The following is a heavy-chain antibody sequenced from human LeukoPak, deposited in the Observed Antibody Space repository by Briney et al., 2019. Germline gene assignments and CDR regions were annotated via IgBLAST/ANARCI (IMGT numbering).Heavy chain of an antibody. CDR3: ARIRGYGRDYYYYYMDV. D-gene: IGHD3-10*01. Sequence: SETLSLTCTVSGGSISSNIYYWGWIRQPPGKGLEWIGEIYHGGSTNYSPSLKSRVTITVDKSKNQFSLKLNSVTAADTAVYYCARIRGYGRDYYYYYMDVWGKGTTVTVSS. CDR1: GGSISSNIYY. CDR2: IYHGGST. V-gene: IGHV4-39*07. J-gene: IGHJ6*03.